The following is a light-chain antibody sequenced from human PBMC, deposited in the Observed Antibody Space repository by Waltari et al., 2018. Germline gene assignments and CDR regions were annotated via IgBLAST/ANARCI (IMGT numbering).Light chain of an antibody. CDR3: QQSYSTLIT. Sequence: DLQMTQSPSSLSASVGDRVTITCRASQSISSYLNWYQQKPGIAPKLLIYAASTLQSGVPSRFSGSGSGTDFTLTISSLQPEDVATYYCQQSYSTLITFGQGTRLEIK. CDR2: AAS. J-gene: IGKJ5*01. CDR1: QSISSY. V-gene: IGKV1-39*01.